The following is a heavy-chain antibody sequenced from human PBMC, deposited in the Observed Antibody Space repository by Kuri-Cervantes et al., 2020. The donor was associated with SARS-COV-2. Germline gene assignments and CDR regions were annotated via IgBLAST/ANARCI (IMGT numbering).Heavy chain of an antibody. CDR3: ARGYCSSTSCYFFDY. Sequence: ASVKVSCKASGYTFTSYGISWVRQAPGQGLEWMGWISAYNGNTNYAQKLQGRVTMTTDTSTSTAYMELRSLRSDDTDVYYCARGYCSSTSCYFFDYWGQGTLVTVSS. CDR1: GYTFTSYG. J-gene: IGHJ4*02. V-gene: IGHV1-18*01. CDR2: ISAYNGNT. D-gene: IGHD2-2*01.